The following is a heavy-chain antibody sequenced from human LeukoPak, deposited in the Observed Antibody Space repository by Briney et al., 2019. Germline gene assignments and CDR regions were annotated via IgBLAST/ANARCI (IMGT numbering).Heavy chain of an antibody. CDR1: GGSISSGSYY. V-gene: IGHV4-61*02. CDR3: ASLLAMAKVDY. J-gene: IGHJ4*02. Sequence: SQTLSLTCTVSGGSISSGSYYWSWIRQPAGKGLEWIGRIYTSGSTNYNPSLKSRVTISVDTSKNQFSLKLSSVTAADTAVYYCASLLAMAKVDYWGQGTLVTVSS. D-gene: IGHD5-18*01. CDR2: IYTSGST.